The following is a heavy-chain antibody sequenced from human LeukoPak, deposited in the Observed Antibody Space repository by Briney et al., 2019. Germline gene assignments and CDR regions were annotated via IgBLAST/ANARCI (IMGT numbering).Heavy chain of an antibody. CDR1: GFTFSSYA. CDR2: ISYDGSNK. J-gene: IGHJ4*02. CDR3: AKGGPPDY. Sequence: GGSLRLSCAASGFTFSSYAMHWVRQAPGKGLEWVAVISYDGSNKYYADSVKGRFTISRDNSKNTLYLQMNSLRAEDTAVYYCAKGGPPDYWGQGTLVTVSS. V-gene: IGHV3-30*04.